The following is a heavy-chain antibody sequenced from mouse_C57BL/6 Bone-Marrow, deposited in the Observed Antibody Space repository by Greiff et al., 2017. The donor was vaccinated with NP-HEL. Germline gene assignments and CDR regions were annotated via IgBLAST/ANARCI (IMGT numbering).Heavy chain of an antibody. J-gene: IGHJ1*03. Sequence: EVKLVESGGGLVQPKGSLKLSCAASGFSFNTYAMNWVRQAPGKGLEWVARIRSKSNNYATYYADSVKDRFTISRDDSESMLYLQMNNLKTEDTAMYYCVRLPTTRGYFDVWGTGTTVTVSS. V-gene: IGHV10-1*01. CDR1: GFSFNTYA. CDR2: IRSKSNNYAT. D-gene: IGHD2-12*01. CDR3: VRLPTTRGYFDV.